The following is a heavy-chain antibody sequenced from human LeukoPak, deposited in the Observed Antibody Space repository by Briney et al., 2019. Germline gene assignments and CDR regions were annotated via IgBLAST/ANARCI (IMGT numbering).Heavy chain of an antibody. CDR2: INHSGST. CDR3: ARGLFYSGGATGY. V-gene: IGHV4-34*01. CDR1: GGSFSGYY. J-gene: IGHJ4*02. Sequence: SETLSLTCAVYGGSFSGYYWSWIRQPPGKGLEWIGEINHSGSTNYNPSLKSRVTISVDTSKNQFSPKLSSVTAADTAVYYCARGLFYSGGATGYWGQGTLVTVSS. D-gene: IGHD5-12*01.